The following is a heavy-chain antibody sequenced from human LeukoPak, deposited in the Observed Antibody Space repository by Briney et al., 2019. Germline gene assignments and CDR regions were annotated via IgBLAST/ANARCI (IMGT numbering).Heavy chain of an antibody. Sequence: GGPLRLSCAASGFTFSSYAMSWVRQAPGKGLEWVSAISGSGGSTYYADSVKGRFTISRDNSKNTLYLQINSLRAEDTAVYYCARALRVVLDYWGQGTLVTVSS. D-gene: IGHD3-3*01. J-gene: IGHJ4*02. CDR1: GFTFSSYA. CDR3: ARALRVVLDY. CDR2: ISGSGGST. V-gene: IGHV3-23*01.